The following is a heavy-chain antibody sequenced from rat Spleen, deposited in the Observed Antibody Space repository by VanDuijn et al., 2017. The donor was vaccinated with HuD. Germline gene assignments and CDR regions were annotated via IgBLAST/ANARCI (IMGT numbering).Heavy chain of an antibody. Sequence: QVQLKETGPDLVQLTQTLSITCTVSGFSLTAYNVHWVRQPPGKGLEWMGAMWSGGSTDYNSALKSRLSINRDTSKSQVFLKMNSLQTEDTAIYFCTRSWGYYYDGSPQWFAYWGQGTLVTVSS. J-gene: IGHJ3*01. D-gene: IGHD1-12*03. CDR3: TRSWGYYYDGSPQWFAY. V-gene: IGHV2-1*01. CDR1: GFSLTAYN. CDR2: MWSGGST.